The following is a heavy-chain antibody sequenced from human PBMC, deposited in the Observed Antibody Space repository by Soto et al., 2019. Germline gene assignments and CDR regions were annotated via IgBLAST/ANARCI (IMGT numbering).Heavy chain of an antibody. J-gene: IGHJ5*02. CDR2: VYHSGST. CDR1: CLSITARNYY. Sequence: SETLSLTCSVSCLSITARNYYWSWVLQSPGKGLEWIQSVYHSGSTYYNYNPSLKSRVSTSVDTSKNQFSLTVTSVTAADTAVYFCARHHLPYRPSPEVHRWFEPWGPARLVIVS. V-gene: IGHV4-39*01. D-gene: IGHD2-2*01. CDR3: ARHHLPYRPSPEVHRWFEP.